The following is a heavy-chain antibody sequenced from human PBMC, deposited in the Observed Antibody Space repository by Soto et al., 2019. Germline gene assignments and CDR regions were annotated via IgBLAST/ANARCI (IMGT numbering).Heavy chain of an antibody. CDR1: GYNFGGYW. CDR3: ARHGAYTFSENFDF. V-gene: IGHV5-10-1*01. CDR2: IDPTDSSS. J-gene: IGHJ4*02. D-gene: IGHD3-10*01. Sequence: GESLKISCKGSGYNFGGYWISWGRQTPGKGLEWMGRIDPTDSSSNYNPSFEGHVTVSAEKSISTAYLEWSSLKTSDTAIYYCARHGAYTFSENFDFWGQGTLVTVSS.